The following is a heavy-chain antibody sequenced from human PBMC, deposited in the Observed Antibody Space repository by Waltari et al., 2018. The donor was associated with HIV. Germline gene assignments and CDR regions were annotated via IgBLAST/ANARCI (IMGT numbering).Heavy chain of an antibody. D-gene: IGHD6-13*01. CDR3: ARAGLRQLGRPYYYGLDV. J-gene: IGHJ6*02. CDR1: GDTFRRYA. CDR2: VIAGLGAT. V-gene: IGHV1-69*04. Sequence: QDQLVQSGAEVRKPGSSGNVSCKASGDTFRRYAVHWLRQAPGQGLVGLGRVIAGLGATNYGQRFRDRVTMTADKSTGTAYRELSRLTAEDTAVYCWARAGLRQLGRPYYYGLDVWGQGTTVTIFS.